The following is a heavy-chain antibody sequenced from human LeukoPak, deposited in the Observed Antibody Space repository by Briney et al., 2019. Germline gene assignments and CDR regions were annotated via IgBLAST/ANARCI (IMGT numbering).Heavy chain of an antibody. CDR2: ISSNGGST. V-gene: IGHV3-64D*06. Sequence: GGSLRLSCAASGFTVSSNYMHWVRQAPGKGLEYVSAISSNGGSTYYADSVKGRFTISRDNSKNTLYLQMSSLRAEDTAVYYCVKATVTTTSYYFDYWGQGTLVTVSS. CDR1: GFTVSSNY. CDR3: VKATVTTTSYYFDY. J-gene: IGHJ4*02. D-gene: IGHD4-17*01.